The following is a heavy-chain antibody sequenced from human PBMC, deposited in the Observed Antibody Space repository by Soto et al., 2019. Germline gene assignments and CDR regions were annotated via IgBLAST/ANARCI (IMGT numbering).Heavy chain of an antibody. CDR1: CFTFSNYA. V-gene: IGHV3-23*01. J-gene: IGHJ6*04. CDR2: ISAGRST. CDR3: TKVRGDPV. Sequence: EVQVLESGGDLVQPGGSLRLSCAASCFTFSNYAMNWFRQAPGKGPEWVSGISAGRSTYYADSVKVRFTISSDNYKSTLFLQMDSLRAEDTALYYCTKVRGDPVWGKGTTVTVSS. D-gene: IGHD4-17*01.